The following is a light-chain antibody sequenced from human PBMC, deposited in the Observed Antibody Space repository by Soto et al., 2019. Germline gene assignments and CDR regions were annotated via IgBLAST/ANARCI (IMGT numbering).Light chain of an antibody. J-gene: IGLJ1*01. CDR2: EVT. CDR1: SSDVGGYDH. Sequence: ALTQPPSASGSPGQSVTIPCTGTSSDVGGYDHVSWYQQYPGKAPKLMIYEVTKRPAGVPDRFSGSKSGNTASLTVSGLQAEDEADYFCSSDAGNYNYVFGTGTKVTVL. CDR3: SSDAGNYNYV. V-gene: IGLV2-8*01.